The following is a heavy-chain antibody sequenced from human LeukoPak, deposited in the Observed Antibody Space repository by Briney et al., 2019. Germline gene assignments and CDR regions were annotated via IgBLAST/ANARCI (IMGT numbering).Heavy chain of an antibody. D-gene: IGHD5-18*01. CDR3: AKVDVDTGTLDY. CDR2: IWYDGSNK. CDR1: GFTFSSYG. Sequence: PGRSLRLSCAASGFTFSSYGMHWVRQAPGKGLEWVAVIWYDGSNKYYADSVKGRFTISRDNSKNTLYLQMNSLRAEDTAVYYCAKVDVDTGTLDYWGQGTLVTASS. J-gene: IGHJ4*02. V-gene: IGHV3-33*06.